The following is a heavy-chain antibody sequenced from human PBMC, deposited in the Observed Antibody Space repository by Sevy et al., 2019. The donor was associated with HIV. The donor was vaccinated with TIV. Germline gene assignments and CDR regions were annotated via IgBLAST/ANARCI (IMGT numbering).Heavy chain of an antibody. J-gene: IGHJ4*02. CDR3: TTDDYGDYGGLDY. Sequence: GESLKISCAASGFTFSNAWMSWVRQAPGKGLEWVGRIKSKIDGGTTDYAAPVKGRFTISRDDSKNTLYLQMNSLKTEDTAVYYCTTDDYGDYGGLDYWGQGTLVTVSS. V-gene: IGHV3-15*01. CDR2: IKSKIDGGTT. D-gene: IGHD4-17*01. CDR1: GFTFSNAW.